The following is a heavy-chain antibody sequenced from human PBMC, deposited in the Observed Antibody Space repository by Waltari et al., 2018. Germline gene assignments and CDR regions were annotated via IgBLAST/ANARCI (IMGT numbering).Heavy chain of an antibody. CDR2: INGNSGYT. Sequence: QVQLQESGPGLVKPAETLSLTCAVSGCSLSSPWWSWIRQPPGKGLEWIGEINGNSGYTNYNPSLKSRVTISKDASKNQFSLKVNSVTAADTAVYSCAKNSGYSFDYWGQGVLVTVSS. J-gene: IGHJ4*02. V-gene: IGHV4-59*11. D-gene: IGHD3-22*01. CDR3: AKNSGYSFDY. CDR1: GCSLSSPW.